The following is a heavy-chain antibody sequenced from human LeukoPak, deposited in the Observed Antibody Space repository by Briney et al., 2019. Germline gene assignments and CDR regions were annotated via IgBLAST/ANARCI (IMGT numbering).Heavy chain of an antibody. Sequence: GGSLRLSCAASGFTFSNYGMHWVRQAPGKGLEWLAVISYDGSNTNFADSAKGRFTISRDNSKNTLYVQVNSLGTEDTAAYYCAKGSYYDSSGSFYFDYWGQGTLVTVSS. V-gene: IGHV3-30*18. CDR1: GFTFSNYG. J-gene: IGHJ4*02. D-gene: IGHD3-22*01. CDR2: ISYDGSNT. CDR3: AKGSYYDSSGSFYFDY.